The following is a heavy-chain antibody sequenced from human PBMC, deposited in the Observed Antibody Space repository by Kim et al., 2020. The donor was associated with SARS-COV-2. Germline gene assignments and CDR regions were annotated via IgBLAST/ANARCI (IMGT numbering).Heavy chain of an antibody. J-gene: IGHJ4*02. V-gene: IGHV2-70*11. CDR1: GFSLSTSGMC. CDR2: IDWDDDK. Sequence: SGPTLVKPTQTLTLTCTLSGFSLSTSGMCVSWIRQPPGKALEWLARIDWDDDKYYSRSLKTRLTISKDTSKNQVVLTMTNMDPVDTATYYCARKVADRGGYYVHFDHWGLGTLVTVSS. D-gene: IGHD1-26*01. CDR3: ARKVADRGGYYVHFDH.